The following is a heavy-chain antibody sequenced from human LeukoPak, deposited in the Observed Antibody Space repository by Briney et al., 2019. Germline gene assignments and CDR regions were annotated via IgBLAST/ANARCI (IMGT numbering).Heavy chain of an antibody. V-gene: IGHV3-21*01. CDR2: ISSSSSYI. CDR3: ARGVCSGGSCSSVPET. Sequence: GGSLRLSCAASGFTFSSYSMNWVRQAPGKGLEWVSSISSSSSYIYYADSVKGRFTISRDNAKNSLYLQMNSLRAEDTAVYYCARGVCSGGSCSSVPETWGQGTLVTVSS. J-gene: IGHJ5*02. CDR1: GFTFSSYS. D-gene: IGHD2-15*01.